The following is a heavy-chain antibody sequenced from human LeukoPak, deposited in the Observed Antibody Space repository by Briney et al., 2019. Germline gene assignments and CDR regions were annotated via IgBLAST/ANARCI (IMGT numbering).Heavy chain of an antibody. Sequence: GGSLRLSCAASGFTFSSYSMNWVRQAPGKGLEWVAVISYDGTNTYYAASVRGRFTLSRDSSKNTMYLQMNRLRVEDTAVYYCARGCFSPDITGRWGLCAFDLWGQGTLVSVSS. CDR1: GFTFSSYS. CDR3: ARGCFSPDITGRWGLCAFDL. D-gene: IGHD2-8*02. CDR2: ISYDGTNT. J-gene: IGHJ3*01. V-gene: IGHV3-30*03.